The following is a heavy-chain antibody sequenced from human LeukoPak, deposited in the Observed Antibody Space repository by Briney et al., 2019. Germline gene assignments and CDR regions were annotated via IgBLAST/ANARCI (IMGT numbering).Heavy chain of an antibody. CDR1: GYIFTSRG. D-gene: IGHD1-26*01. CDR3: ARGYSGSYFPPTSYGMDV. J-gene: IGHJ6*02. V-gene: IGHV1-18*01. Sequence: ASVKVSCKASGYIFTSRGITWVRQAPGQGLEWMGWISAYNGNTNYAQNVQGRVTVTRDTSTSTAYMELRSLRSDDTAVYYCARGYSGSYFPPTSYGMDVWGQGTTVTVSS. CDR2: ISAYNGNT.